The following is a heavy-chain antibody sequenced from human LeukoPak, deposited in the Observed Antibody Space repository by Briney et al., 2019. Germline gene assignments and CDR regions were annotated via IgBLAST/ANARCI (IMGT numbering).Heavy chain of an antibody. CDR3: ASGPVLCSSTSCYPLTLDY. J-gene: IGHJ4*02. CDR2: ISAYNGNT. V-gene: IGHV1-18*01. D-gene: IGHD2-2*01. Sequence: GASVKVSCKASGYTFTSYGISWVRQAPGQGLEWIGWISAYNGNTNYAQKLQGRVTMTTGTSTSTAYMELRSLRSDDTAVYYCASGPVLCSSTSCYPLTLDYWGQGTLVTVSS. CDR1: GYTFTSYG.